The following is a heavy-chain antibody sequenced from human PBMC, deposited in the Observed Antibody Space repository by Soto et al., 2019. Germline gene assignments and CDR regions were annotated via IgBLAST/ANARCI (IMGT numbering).Heavy chain of an antibody. CDR2: IMPVFGTA. CDR1: GGVFRNYA. CDR3: ARDRWGSYSFDS. V-gene: IGHV1-69*01. J-gene: IGHJ5*01. Sequence: QVQLVQSGAEVKKPGSSVKVSCKASGGVFRNYAINWVRQAPGQGLEWMGGIMPVFGTADYPQKFQGRVTITADESTPTAYMELTSLKTEDTAVYFCARDRWGSYSFDSWGQGTLVTVAS. D-gene: IGHD1-26*01.